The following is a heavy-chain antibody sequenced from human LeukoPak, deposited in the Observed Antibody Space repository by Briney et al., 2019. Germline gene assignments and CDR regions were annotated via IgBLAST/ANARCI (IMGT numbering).Heavy chain of an antibody. J-gene: IGHJ6*02. CDR3: AKTHYDLLDV. V-gene: IGHV3-23*01. Sequence: PGGSLRLSCAASGFSFSTSPMSWVRQPPGKGLGWVSAMNKGPGATFYRDSVRGRFTISRDDSKSTLYLQMNSLRAEDTGTYYCAKTHYDLLDVWGQGTTVTVSS. CDR1: GFSFSTSP. CDR2: MNKGPGAT. D-gene: IGHD5-12*01.